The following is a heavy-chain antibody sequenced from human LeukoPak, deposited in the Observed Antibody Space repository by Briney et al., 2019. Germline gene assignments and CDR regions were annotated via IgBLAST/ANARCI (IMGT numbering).Heavy chain of an antibody. D-gene: IGHD3-16*02. CDR3: AKVAEELYDYVWGSYRSPYYYFDY. V-gene: IGHV3-74*01. Sequence: GGSLRLSCAASGFIFSTYRMHWVRQAPGKGLVWVSRINSDGSSTSYADSVKGRFTISRDNSKNTLYLQMNSLRAEDTAVYYCAKVAEELYDYVWGSYRSPYYYFDYWGQGTLVTVSS. CDR1: GFIFSTYR. CDR2: INSDGSST. J-gene: IGHJ4*02.